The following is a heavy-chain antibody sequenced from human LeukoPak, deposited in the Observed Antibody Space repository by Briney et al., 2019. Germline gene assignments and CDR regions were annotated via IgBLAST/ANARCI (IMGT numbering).Heavy chain of an antibody. CDR3: AILNVLLWFGESSSDKAFDY. Sequence: SETLSLTCAVYGGSFSGYYWSWIRQPPGKGLEWIGEINHSGSTNYNPSLKSRVTISVDTSKNQFSLKLSSVTAADTAVYYCAILNVLLWFGESSSDKAFDYWGQGTLVTVSS. D-gene: IGHD3-10*01. CDR2: INHSGST. J-gene: IGHJ4*02. V-gene: IGHV4-34*01. CDR1: GGSFSGYY.